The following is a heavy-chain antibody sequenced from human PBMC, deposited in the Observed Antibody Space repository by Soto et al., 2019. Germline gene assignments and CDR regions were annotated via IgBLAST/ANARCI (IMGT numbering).Heavy chain of an antibody. V-gene: IGHV4-4*02. J-gene: IGHJ4*02. Sequence: SETLSLTCTVSGASMTTSDWWNWVRQSPEKGLEWIGEIHHGGSTSYNPSLESRVTISIDKSKNQFSLRLSSVTAADTAVYYCVGDHMVRGVAMYRGYYFDYWGQGAPVTVSS. CDR1: GASMTTSDW. CDR3: VGDHMVRGVAMYRGYYFDY. D-gene: IGHD3-10*01. CDR2: IHHGGST.